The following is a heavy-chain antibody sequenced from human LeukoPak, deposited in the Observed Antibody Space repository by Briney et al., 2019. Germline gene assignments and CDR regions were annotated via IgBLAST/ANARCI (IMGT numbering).Heavy chain of an antibody. J-gene: IGHJ4*02. Sequence: GGSLRLSCAASEFSVGSNYMTWVRQAPGKGLEWVSLIYSGGSTYYADSVKGRFTISRDNSKNTLYLQMNSLRAEDTAVYYCARAQRTTVTTVSLDYWGQGTLVTVSS. CDR2: IYSGGST. D-gene: IGHD4-17*01. V-gene: IGHV3-66*01. CDR3: ARAQRTTVTTVSLDY. CDR1: EFSVGSNY.